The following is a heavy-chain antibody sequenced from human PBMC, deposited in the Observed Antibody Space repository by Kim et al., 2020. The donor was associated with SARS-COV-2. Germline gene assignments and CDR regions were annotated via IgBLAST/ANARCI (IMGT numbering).Heavy chain of an antibody. J-gene: IGHJ4*02. CDR1: GYTLTELS. V-gene: IGHV1-24*01. D-gene: IGHD1-7*01. Sequence: ASVKVSCKVSGYTLTELSMHWVRQAPGKGLEWMGGFDPEDGETIYAQKFQGRVTMTEDTSTDTAYMELSSLRSEDTAVYYCARAPGGLELSSYFDYWGQGTLVTVSS. CDR2: FDPEDGET. CDR3: ARAPGGLELSSYFDY.